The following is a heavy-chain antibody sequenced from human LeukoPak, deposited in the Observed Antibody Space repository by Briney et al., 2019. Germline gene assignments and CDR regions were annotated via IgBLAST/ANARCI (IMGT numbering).Heavy chain of an antibody. J-gene: IGHJ4*02. D-gene: IGHD2-8*02. CDR3: ATYRQVLLPFES. CDR1: GFTFSTFA. V-gene: IGHV3-23*01. CDR2: IFPSGGEI. Sequence: GGSLRLSCAASGFTFSTFAMIWVRQPPGKGLEWVSSIFPSGGEIHYADSVRGRLTISRDNSKSTLSLQMNSLRAEDTAIYYCATYRQVLLPFESWGQGTLVTVSS.